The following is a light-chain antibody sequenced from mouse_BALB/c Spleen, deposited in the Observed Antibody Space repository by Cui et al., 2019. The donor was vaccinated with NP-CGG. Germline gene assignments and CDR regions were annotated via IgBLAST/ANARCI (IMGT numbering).Light chain of an antibody. J-gene: IGLJ1*01. CDR1: TGAVTTSNY. V-gene: IGLV1*01. CDR2: GTN. Sequence: VVTRESARPTSQGERLTLTSRSRTGAVTTSNYANWVQEKPDHLFTGLIGGTNNRAPGVPARFSGSLIGDKAALTITGAQTEDEAIYFCALWYSNHWVFGGGTKLTVL. CDR3: ALWYSNHWV.